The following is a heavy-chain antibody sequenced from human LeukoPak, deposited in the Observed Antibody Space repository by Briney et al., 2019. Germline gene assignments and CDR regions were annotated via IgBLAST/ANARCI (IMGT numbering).Heavy chain of an antibody. V-gene: IGHV1-2*06. J-gene: IGHJ4*02. D-gene: IGHD6-19*01. CDR3: ARGLAPQYSSGWYSYFDY. CDR2: INPNSGGT. Sequence: ASVKVSCKASGYTFTGYYMHWVRQAPGQGLEWMGRINPNSGGTNYAQKFQDRVTMTRDTSISTAYMELSRLRSDDTAVYYCARGLAPQYSSGWYSYFDYWGQGTLVTVSS. CDR1: GYTFTGYY.